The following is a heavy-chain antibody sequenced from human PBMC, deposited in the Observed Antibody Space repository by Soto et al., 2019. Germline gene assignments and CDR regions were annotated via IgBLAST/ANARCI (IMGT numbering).Heavy chain of an antibody. J-gene: IGHJ5*02. Sequence: QVQLVQSGAEVKKPGASVKVSCKASGYTFTGYYMHWVRQAPGQGLEWMGWINPNSGGTNYAQKFQGWVTMTRDTSISTAYMELSRLRSDDTAVYYCARDPREYSSSSGWFDPWGQGTLVTVSS. CDR3: ARDPREYSSSSGWFDP. V-gene: IGHV1-2*04. CDR2: INPNSGGT. CDR1: GYTFTGYY. D-gene: IGHD6-6*01.